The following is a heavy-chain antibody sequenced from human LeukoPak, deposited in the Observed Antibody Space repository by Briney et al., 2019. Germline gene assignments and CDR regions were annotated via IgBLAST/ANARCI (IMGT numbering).Heavy chain of an antibody. J-gene: IGHJ5*02. V-gene: IGHV3-66*01. Sequence: KPGGSLRLSCAASGFTFSDHYMAWVRQAPGKGLEWVSVIYSGGSTHYADSVKGRFTISRDNSKNTLYLQMNSLRAEDTAVYYCARYHADSVAGFDPWGQGTQVTVSS. D-gene: IGHD4-17*01. CDR1: GFTFSDHY. CDR3: ARYHADSVAGFDP. CDR2: IYSGGST.